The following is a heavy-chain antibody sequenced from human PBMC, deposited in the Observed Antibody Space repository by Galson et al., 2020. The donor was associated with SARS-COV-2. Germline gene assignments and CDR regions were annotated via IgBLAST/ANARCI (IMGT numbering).Heavy chain of an antibody. D-gene: IGHD1-1*01. CDR3: ARDNDHDAFDI. Sequence: ASVKVSCKASGYTFTGYYIHWVRQAPGQGLEWMGWINPNSGGTSYAQNFQDWVTMTRDTSISTAYMELSRLRSDDTAVYYCARDNDHDAFDILGQGTMVTVSS. CDR1: GYTFTGYY. V-gene: IGHV1-2*04. J-gene: IGHJ3*02. CDR2: INPNSGGT.